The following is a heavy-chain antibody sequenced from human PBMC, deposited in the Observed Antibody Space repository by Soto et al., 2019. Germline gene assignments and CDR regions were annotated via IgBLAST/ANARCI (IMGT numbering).Heavy chain of an antibody. J-gene: IGHJ4*02. CDR2: INPSGGST. CDR1: GYTFTSYY. Sequence: ASVKVSCKASGYTFTSYYMHWVRQAPGQGLEWMGIINPSGGSTSYAQKFQGRLTMTRDTSTSTVYMELSSLRSEDTAVYYCAREYYDSSGYYRPYDYWGQGTLVTVSS. V-gene: IGHV1-46*01. D-gene: IGHD3-22*01. CDR3: AREYYDSSGYYRPYDY.